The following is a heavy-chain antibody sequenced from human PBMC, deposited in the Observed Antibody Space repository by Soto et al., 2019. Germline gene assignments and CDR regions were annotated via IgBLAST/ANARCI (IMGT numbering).Heavy chain of an antibody. D-gene: IGHD6-13*01. CDR2: IAHDGSVQ. CDR1: GFTFSFYG. J-gene: IGHJ4*02. Sequence: QVQLVESGGGVVQPGTSLRLSCAGSGFTFSFYGMQWVRQAPGKGLERVAVIAHDGSVQYYAHSVKGRFTISRDNSKNMIYLQMNSLRSGDTAVYYCAKERTTNAANEYDYWSQGILVTVSS. V-gene: IGHV3-30*18. CDR3: AKERTTNAANEYDY.